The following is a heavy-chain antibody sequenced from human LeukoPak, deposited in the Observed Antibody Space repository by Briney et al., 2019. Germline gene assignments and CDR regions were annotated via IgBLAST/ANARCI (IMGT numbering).Heavy chain of an antibody. D-gene: IGHD3-16*02. J-gene: IGHJ4*02. CDR1: GFTFSSYW. CDR2: ISGSGGST. V-gene: IGHV3-23*01. Sequence: GGSLRLSCAASGFTFSSYWMSWVRQAPGKGLEWVSAISGSGGSTYYADSVKGRFTISRGNSKNTLYLQMNSLRAEDTAVYYCAKRPSGDYVWGSYRHPRDYWGQGTLVTVSS. CDR3: AKRPSGDYVWGSYRHPRDY.